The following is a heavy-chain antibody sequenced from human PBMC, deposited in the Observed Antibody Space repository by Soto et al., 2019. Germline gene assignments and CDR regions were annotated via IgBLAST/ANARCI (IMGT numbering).Heavy chain of an antibody. CDR3: ASTVYDYVLGSYRQTELDY. D-gene: IGHD3-16*02. J-gene: IGHJ4*02. Sequence: QVQLVQSGAEVKKPGSSVKVSCKASGGTFSSYAISWVRQAPGQGLEWMGGIIPIFGTANYAQKFQGRVTITADESTSTDYMELSSLRSEDTDVYYCASTVYDYVLGSYRQTELDYWGQGTLVPVSS. V-gene: IGHV1-69*01. CDR1: GGTFSSYA. CDR2: IIPIFGTA.